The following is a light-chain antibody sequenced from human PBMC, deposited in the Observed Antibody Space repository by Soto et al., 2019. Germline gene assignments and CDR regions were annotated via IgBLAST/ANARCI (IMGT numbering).Light chain of an antibody. CDR2: GAS. CDR3: QQYTNWPQN. CDR1: QTVSTN. V-gene: IGKV3-15*01. Sequence: EIVMTQSQVTLSASPGERATLSCRASQTVSTNLAWYQQRPGQAPRLLIYGASTRVTGIPPRFSGSGSGTDFTLTISSLQSEDFAVYFCQQYTNWPQNFGQGTKLEIK. J-gene: IGKJ2*01.